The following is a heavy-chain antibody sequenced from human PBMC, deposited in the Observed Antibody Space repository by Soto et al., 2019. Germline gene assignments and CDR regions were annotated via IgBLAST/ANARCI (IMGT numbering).Heavy chain of an antibody. V-gene: IGHV1-18*01. CDR2: ISAYNGNT. J-gene: IGHJ4*02. D-gene: IGHD2-21*02. CDR1: GYTFTSYG. Sequence: GASVKVSCKASGYTFTSYGISWVRQAPGQGLEWMGWISAYNGNTNYAQKLQGRVTMTTDTSTSTAYMELRSLRSDDTAVYYCARDRRAYCGGDCYSGPWYWGQGTLVTVSS. CDR3: ARDRRAYCGGDCYSGPWY.